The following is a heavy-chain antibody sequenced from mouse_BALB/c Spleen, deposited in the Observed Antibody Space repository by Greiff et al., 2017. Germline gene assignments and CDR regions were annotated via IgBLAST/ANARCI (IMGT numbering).Heavy chain of an antibody. J-gene: IGHJ4*01. V-gene: IGHV5-9-3*01. CDR2: ISSGGSYT. D-gene: IGHD1-1*01. CDR1: GFTFSSYA. Sequence: EVKLMESGGGLVKPGGSLKLSCAASGFTFSSYAMSWVRQTPEKRLEWVATISSGGSYTYYPDSVKGRFTISRDNAKNTLYLQMSSLRSEDTAMYYCARLLRGYAMDYWGQGTSVTVSS. CDR3: ARLLRGYAMDY.